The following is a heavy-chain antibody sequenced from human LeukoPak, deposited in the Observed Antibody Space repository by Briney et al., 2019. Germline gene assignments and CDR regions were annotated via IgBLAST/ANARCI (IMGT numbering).Heavy chain of an antibody. Sequence: GESLKISCKGSGYSFTSYWIGWVRQMPGKGLEWMGIIYPGDSDTRYSPSFQGQVTISADKSISTAYLQWSSLKASDTAMYYCARQRCSYGSYMDVWGKGTTVTVSS. CDR2: IYPGDSDT. V-gene: IGHV5-51*01. J-gene: IGHJ6*03. D-gene: IGHD5-18*01. CDR3: ARQRCSYGSYMDV. CDR1: GYSFTSYW.